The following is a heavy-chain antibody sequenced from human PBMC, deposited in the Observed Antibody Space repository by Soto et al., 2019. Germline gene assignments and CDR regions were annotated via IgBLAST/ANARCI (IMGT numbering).Heavy chain of an antibody. D-gene: IGHD2-21*02. CDR1: GFSLTTSGVA. CDR3: VHSRCGGDCLQSYSSHYYYGMDI. J-gene: IGHJ6*02. CDR2: IYRNDDK. V-gene: IGHV2-5*01. Sequence: SGPTLVNPTQTLTLTCTFSGFSLTTSGVAVGWIRQPPGKALEWLALIYRNDDKRYNPSLKSRLTIAEDTSKNQVALTMTNMDPVDTATYYCVHSRCGGDCLQSYSSHYYYGMDIWGQGTTVTVSS.